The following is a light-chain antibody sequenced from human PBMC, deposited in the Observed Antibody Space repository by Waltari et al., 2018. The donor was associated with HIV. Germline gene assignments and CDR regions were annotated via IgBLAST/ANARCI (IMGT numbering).Light chain of an antibody. V-gene: IGLV1-40*01. Sequence: QSVLTQPPSVSGAPGQRVTIPCHWSSSNIGAGYDVHWYQHLPGTAPKLLIYGNSNRPSGVPDRFSGSKSGTSASLAITGLQAEDEADYYCQSYDSSLSGGDVVFGGGTKLTVL. CDR2: GNS. CDR3: QSYDSSLSGGDVV. CDR1: SSNIGAGYD. J-gene: IGLJ2*01.